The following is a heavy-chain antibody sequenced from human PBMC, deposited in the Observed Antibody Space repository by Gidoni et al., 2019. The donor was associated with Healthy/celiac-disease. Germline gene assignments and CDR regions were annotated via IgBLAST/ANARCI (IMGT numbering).Heavy chain of an antibody. CDR3: ARRKVVVIPEGFDY. J-gene: IGHJ4*02. CDR1: GFTFSSYS. Sequence: EVQLVESGGGLVKPGGSLRLSCAASGFTFSSYSMNWVRQAPGKGLEWVSSIRSSSSYIYYADSVKGRFTISRDNAKNSLYLQMNSLRAEDTAVYYCARRKVVVIPEGFDYWGQGTLVTVSS. D-gene: IGHD2-15*01. CDR2: IRSSSSYI. V-gene: IGHV3-21*01.